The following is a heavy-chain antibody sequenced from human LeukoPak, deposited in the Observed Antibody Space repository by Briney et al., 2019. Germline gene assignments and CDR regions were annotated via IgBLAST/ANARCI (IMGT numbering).Heavy chain of an antibody. J-gene: IGHJ6*03. D-gene: IGHD3-22*01. V-gene: IGHV3-21*01. CDR1: GFTFSSYS. CDR3: ARDRRLEDDSSGYYFAYYYYYMDV. CDR2: ISSSSSYI. Sequence: PGGSLRLSCAASGFTFSSYSMNWVRQAPGKGLEWVSSISSSSSYIYYADSVKGRFTISRDNAKNSLYLQMNSLRAEDTAVYYCARDRRLEDDSSGYYFAYYYYYMDVWGKGTTVTVSS.